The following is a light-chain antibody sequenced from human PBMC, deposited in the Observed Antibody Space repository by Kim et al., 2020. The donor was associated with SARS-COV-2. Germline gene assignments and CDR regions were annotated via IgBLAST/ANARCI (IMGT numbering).Light chain of an antibody. J-gene: IGLJ2*01. V-gene: IGLV2-8*01. CDR1: GSDIGGYYL. CDR3: SAYAGSNNFLL. Sequence: QSVTISCTGTGSDIGGYYLVSWYQQHPGKAPKLIISEVSKRPSGVPDRFSGSKSGNTASLTVSGLRAEDEADYYCSAYAGSNNFLLFGGGTQLTVL. CDR2: EVS.